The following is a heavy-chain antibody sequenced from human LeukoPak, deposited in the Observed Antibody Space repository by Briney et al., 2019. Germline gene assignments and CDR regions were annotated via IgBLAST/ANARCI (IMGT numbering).Heavy chain of an antibody. J-gene: IGHJ5*02. V-gene: IGHV1-18*01. CDR2: ISAYNGNT. CDR3: ARDPALGYTSGWYNWFDP. D-gene: IGHD6-19*01. CDR1: GGTLSSYA. Sequence: GASVKVSCKASGGTLSSYAISWVRQAPGQGLEWMGWISAYNGNTNYAQKLQGRVTMTTDTSTSTAYMELRSLRSDDTAVYYCARDPALGYTSGWYNWFDPWGQGTLVTVSS.